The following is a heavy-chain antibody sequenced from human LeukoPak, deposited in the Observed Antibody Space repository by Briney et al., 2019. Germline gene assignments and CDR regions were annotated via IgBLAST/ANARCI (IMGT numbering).Heavy chain of an antibody. Sequence: PGGSLRLSCAASGVTFSSYWVHWVRQAPGKGLVWVLRVNSDESITTYADSVNGRFTISRDNAKNTLYLQMKSLRAEDTAVYYCARGHLPTPRSAMDVWGQGPTVTVSS. V-gene: IGHV3-74*01. CDR1: GVTFSSYW. CDR3: ARGHLPTPRSAMDV. CDR2: VNSDESIT. J-gene: IGHJ6*02.